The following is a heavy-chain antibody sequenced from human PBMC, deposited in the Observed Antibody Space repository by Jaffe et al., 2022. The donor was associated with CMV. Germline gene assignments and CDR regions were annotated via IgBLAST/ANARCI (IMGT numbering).Heavy chain of an antibody. Sequence: QVQLQESGPGLVKPSETLSLTCTVSGGSISSYYWSWIRQPPGKGLEWIGYIYYSGSTNYNPSLKSRVTISVDTSKNQFSLKLSSVTAADTAVYYCARAYNGDPHWYFDLWGRGTLVTVSS. D-gene: IGHD4-17*01. CDR2: IYYSGST. CDR1: GGSISSYY. V-gene: IGHV4-59*01. CDR3: ARAYNGDPHWYFDL. J-gene: IGHJ2*01.